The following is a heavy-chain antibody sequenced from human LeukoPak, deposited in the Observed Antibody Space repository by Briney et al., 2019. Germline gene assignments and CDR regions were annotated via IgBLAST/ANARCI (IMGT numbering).Heavy chain of an antibody. D-gene: IGHD3-22*01. CDR2: ISSSGITV. CDR1: GFTFSDYS. V-gene: IGHV3-11*01. Sequence: GGSLSLSCAASGFTFSDYSMSWIRQAPGKGLEWVSYISSSGITVYYADSVKGRFTISRDNARNSLYLQMNSLRAEDTAVYYCAREIRYYFDSSGYSDYWGQGTLVTVSS. J-gene: IGHJ4*02. CDR3: AREIRYYFDSSGYSDY.